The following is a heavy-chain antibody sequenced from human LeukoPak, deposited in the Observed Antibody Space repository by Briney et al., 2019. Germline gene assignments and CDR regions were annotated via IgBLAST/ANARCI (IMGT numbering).Heavy chain of an antibody. D-gene: IGHD1-26*01. CDR3: ARPLSIVGATIGAFDI. V-gene: IGHV3-33*01. CDR2: IWYNGSNV. CDR1: GFTFSNYG. Sequence: PGESLRLSCAASGFTFSNYGMHWVRQAPGKGLEWVAVIWYNGSNVYYADSVKGRSTISRDNSNNTLFLQRNSLRAEGTAVYYCARPLSIVGATIGAFDIWGQGTMVPVSS. J-gene: IGHJ3*02.